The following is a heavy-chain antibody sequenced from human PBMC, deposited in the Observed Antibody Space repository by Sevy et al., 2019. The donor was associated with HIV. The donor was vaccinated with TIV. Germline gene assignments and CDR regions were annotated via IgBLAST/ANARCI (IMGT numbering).Heavy chain of an antibody. V-gene: IGHV3-9*01. CDR3: AKDLRRGDILSGYLNY. D-gene: IGHD3-9*01. CDR1: GFKFDDYA. Sequence: GGSLRLSCTASGFKFDDYAMHWVRQPPGKGLEWVSGITWDGGRTGYADSVKGRFIISRDNTKSSLYLQMNSLIAEDTALYYCAKDLRRGDILSGYLNYWGQGILVTVSS. J-gene: IGHJ4*02. CDR2: ITWDGGRT.